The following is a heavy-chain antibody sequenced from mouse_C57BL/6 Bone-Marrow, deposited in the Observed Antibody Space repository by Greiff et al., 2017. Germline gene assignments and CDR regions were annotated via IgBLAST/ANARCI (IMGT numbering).Heavy chain of an antibody. Sequence: VQLQQSGPELVKPGASVKISCKASGYTFTDYYMNWVKQSHGKSLEWIGDINPNNGGTSYNQKFKGKATLTVDKSSSTAYMELRSLTSEDSAVYYCARGNSNYTGGFDYWGQGTTLTVSS. CDR2: INPNNGGT. J-gene: IGHJ2*01. CDR1: GYTFTDYY. CDR3: ARGNSNYTGGFDY. V-gene: IGHV1-26*01. D-gene: IGHD2-5*01.